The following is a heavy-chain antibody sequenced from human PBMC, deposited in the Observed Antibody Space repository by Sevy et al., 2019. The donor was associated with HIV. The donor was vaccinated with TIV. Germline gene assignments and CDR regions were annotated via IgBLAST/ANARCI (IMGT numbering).Heavy chain of an antibody. D-gene: IGHD3-3*01. CDR3: ARGRDYTIFGHIYPDGSIYFDN. J-gene: IGHJ4*02. CDR2: INTNTGNP. CDR1: GYTFSTHT. V-gene: IGHV7-4-1*02. Sequence: ASVKVSCKASGYTFSTHTINWVRQAPGQGLEWMGWINTNTGNPRYAQGFTGRFVFSLDTSVSTAYLQINSLTAEDTAVYYCARGRDYTIFGHIYPDGSIYFDNWGQGTLVSVSS.